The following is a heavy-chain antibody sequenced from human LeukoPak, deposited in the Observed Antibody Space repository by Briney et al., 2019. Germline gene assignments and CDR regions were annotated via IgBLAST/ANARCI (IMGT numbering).Heavy chain of an antibody. V-gene: IGHV4-34*01. Sequence: KPSETLSLTCAVYGGSFSGYYWSWIRQPAGKGLEWIGEINHSGSTNYNPSLKSRVTISVDTSKNQFSLKLSSVTAADTAVYYCARGWEYCTNGVCSLTRFDYWGQGTQVTVSS. D-gene: IGHD2-8*01. CDR2: INHSGST. J-gene: IGHJ4*02. CDR3: ARGWEYCTNGVCSLTRFDY. CDR1: GGSFSGYY.